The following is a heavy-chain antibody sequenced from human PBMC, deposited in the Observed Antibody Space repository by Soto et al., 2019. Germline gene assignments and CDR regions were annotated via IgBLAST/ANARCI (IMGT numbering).Heavy chain of an antibody. CDR3: AGSGSYYYGMDV. D-gene: IGHD3-10*01. J-gene: IGHJ6*02. Sequence: HVVLKKNSSNGAGHSCIIHVSALVSKMPGKGLEWMGVIYPGDSDTRYSPSFQGQVTISADKSISTAYLQWSSLKASDTAMYYCAGSGSYYYGMDVWGQGTTVTGSS. CDR1: GHSCIIHV. CDR2: IYPGDSDT. V-gene: IGHV5-51*01.